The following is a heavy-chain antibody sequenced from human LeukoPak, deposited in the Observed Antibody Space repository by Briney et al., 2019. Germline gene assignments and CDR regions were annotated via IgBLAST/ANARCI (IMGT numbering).Heavy chain of an antibody. CDR3: ARGPGSIAVAGPKNCYYYMDV. J-gene: IGHJ6*03. V-gene: IGHV3-71*01. CDR2: IRSKAYGGTT. CDR1: GFTFSDYY. D-gene: IGHD6-19*01. Sequence: GGSLRLSCAASGFTFSDYYMSWIRQAPGKGLEWVGFIRSKAYGGTTEYAASVKGRFTISRDDSKSIAHLQMNSLKTEDTAVYYCARGPGSIAVAGPKNCYYYMDVWGKGTTVTVSS.